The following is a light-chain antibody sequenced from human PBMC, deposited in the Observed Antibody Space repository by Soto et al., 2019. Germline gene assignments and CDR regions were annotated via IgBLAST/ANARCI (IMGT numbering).Light chain of an antibody. CDR1: SSKIGKYY. V-gene: IGLV1-51*02. CDR2: END. J-gene: IGLJ1*01. CDR3: GTWDSSLSIFV. Sequence: QSVLTQPPPVSAAPGKKGTLSCSGGSSKIGKYYVSWHQQLPGTAPKLLIYENDKRPSGIPDRFSGSKSGTSATLGITGLQTGDEADYHCGTWDSSLSIFVFGTGTKVTVL.